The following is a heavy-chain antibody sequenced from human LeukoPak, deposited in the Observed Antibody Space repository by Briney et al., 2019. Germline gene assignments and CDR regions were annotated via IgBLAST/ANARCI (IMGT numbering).Heavy chain of an antibody. CDR3: ARDGAGYCSGGSCYLNWFDP. CDR2: ISSSSSYT. V-gene: IGHV3-11*06. Sequence: GGSLRLSCAASGFTFSDYHMSWIRQAPGKGLEWVSYISSSSSYTNYADSVKGRFTISRDNAKNSLYLQMNSLRAEDTAVYYCARDGAGYCSGGSCYLNWFDPWGQGTLVTVSS. CDR1: GFTFSDYH. J-gene: IGHJ5*02. D-gene: IGHD2-15*01.